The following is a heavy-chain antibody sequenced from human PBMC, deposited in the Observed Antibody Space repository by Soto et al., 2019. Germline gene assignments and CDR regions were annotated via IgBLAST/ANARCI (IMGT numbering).Heavy chain of an antibody. V-gene: IGHV3-9*01. CDR1: GFTFDDYA. CDR2: ISGNVNII. J-gene: IGHJ4*02. Sequence: EVQLVESGGGLVQPGRSLRLSCAASGFTFDDYAMHWVRRVPGKGLEWVSRISGNVNIIGYADSVKGRFTISRDNAKNSLYLQMNSLRPEDTALYYCAKGGPDAFCGGGRCYFDSWGQGTLVTVSS. D-gene: IGHD2-15*01. CDR3: AKGGPDAFCGGGRCYFDS.